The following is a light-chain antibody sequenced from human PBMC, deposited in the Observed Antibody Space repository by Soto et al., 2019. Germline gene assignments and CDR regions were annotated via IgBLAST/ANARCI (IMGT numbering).Light chain of an antibody. J-gene: IGKJ2*01. V-gene: IGKV1-39*01. Sequence: IPMNQSPSSLSASVGARVTSTCRASQSITNYLNWYQKKPWKAPKLLIYAASSLQSGVPSRFSGSGSGTDYTLTSSRLQIEDFATYDGHHSYIAAKAFGQGTKLEIK. CDR3: HHSYIAAKA. CDR1: QSITNY. CDR2: AAS.